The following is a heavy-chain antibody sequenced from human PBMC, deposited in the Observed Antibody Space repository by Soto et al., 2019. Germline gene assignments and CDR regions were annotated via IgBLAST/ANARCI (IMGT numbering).Heavy chain of an antibody. D-gene: IGHD6-19*01. CDR1: GDSVSSTSAA. Sequence: QVQLQQSGPGLVQPSQTLSLTCAISGDSVSSTSAAWSWIRQSPSRGLEWLGRTYYRAKWYSDYAVSVKSRITSNPDTSQNQCSLQLNSVTPEDTAVYYCARVSYYSGWVWGQGTLVTVSS. CDR2: TYYRAKWYS. CDR3: ARVSYYSGWV. J-gene: IGHJ4*02. V-gene: IGHV6-1*01.